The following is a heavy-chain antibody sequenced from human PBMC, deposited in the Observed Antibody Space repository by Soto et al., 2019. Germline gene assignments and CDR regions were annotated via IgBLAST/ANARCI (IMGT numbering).Heavy chain of an antibody. Sequence: QVQLVQSGAEVKKPGSSVKVSCKASGGTFSSYTISWVRQAPGQGLEWMGRIIPILGIANYAQKFKGRVTNTADKYTSTDDMELRSLRSEATAVYYCAREFPHRIAAAGTDAFAIWGQGTMVTVSS. CDR2: IIPILGIA. CDR3: AREFPHRIAAAGTDAFAI. CDR1: GGTFSSYT. D-gene: IGHD6-13*01. V-gene: IGHV1-69*08. J-gene: IGHJ3*02.